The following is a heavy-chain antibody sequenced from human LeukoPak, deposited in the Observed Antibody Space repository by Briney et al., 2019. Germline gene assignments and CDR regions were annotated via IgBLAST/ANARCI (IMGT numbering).Heavy chain of an antibody. Sequence: GASVKVSCKASGYTFTVYYMHWVRQAPGQGLEWMGRINPNSGGTNYAQKFQGRVTMTRDTSISTAYMELSRLRSDDTAVYYCASRGSYSFSGVDYFDYWGQGTLVTVSS. CDR3: ASRGSYSFSGVDYFDY. V-gene: IGHV1-2*06. D-gene: IGHD1-26*01. CDR2: INPNSGGT. J-gene: IGHJ4*02. CDR1: GYTFTVYY.